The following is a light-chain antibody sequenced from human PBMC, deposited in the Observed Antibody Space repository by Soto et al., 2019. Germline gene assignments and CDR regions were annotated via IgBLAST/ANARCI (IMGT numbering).Light chain of an antibody. V-gene: IGKV4-1*01. Sequence: DIVMTQSPDSLAVSLGERATINCRSSQTIFYSSNRKDYLAWYQQKPGQPPRVLIYWASTRESGVPDRFSGGGSGSDFTLTISNLQAEDVGVYYCQQYYGSPYTFGQGTKLEIK. CDR2: WAS. CDR1: QTIFYSSNRKDY. CDR3: QQYYGSPYT. J-gene: IGKJ2*01.